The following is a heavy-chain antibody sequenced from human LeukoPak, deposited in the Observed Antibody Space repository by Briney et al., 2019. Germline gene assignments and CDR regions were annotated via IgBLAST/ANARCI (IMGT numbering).Heavy chain of an antibody. CDR2: ISPNSGGT. CDR3: AIQPWGSGNNWYFDL. J-gene: IGHJ2*01. V-gene: IGHV1-2*02. D-gene: IGHD7-27*01. CDR1: GYTFTAYY. Sequence: ASVKVSCKASGYTFTAYYIHWVRQAPGQGLEWMGWISPNSGGTDYAQKFKGRVTMTRDTSISTTYVELSILTSDDTAVYYCAIQPWGSGNNWYFDLWGRGTLVTVSS.